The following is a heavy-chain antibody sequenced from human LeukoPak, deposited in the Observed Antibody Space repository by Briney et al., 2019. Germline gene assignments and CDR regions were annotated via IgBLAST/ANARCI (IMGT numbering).Heavy chain of an antibody. V-gene: IGHV3-53*01. CDR1: GFTVSSNY. CDR3: ARDLPVKMVRGTSTWGTGLDV. Sequence: GGSLRLSCAASGFTVSSNYMSWVRQAPGKGLEWVSIIYIGGSTFYTDSVKGRFTISRDNSKNTVFLQMNTLTAEDTAVYYCARDLPVKMVRGTSTWGTGLDVWGQGTTVTVSS. D-gene: IGHD3-10*01. J-gene: IGHJ6*02. CDR2: IYIGGST.